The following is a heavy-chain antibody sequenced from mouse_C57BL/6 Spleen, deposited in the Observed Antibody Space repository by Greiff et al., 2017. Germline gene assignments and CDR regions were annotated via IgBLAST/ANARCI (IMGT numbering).Heavy chain of an antibody. D-gene: IGHD2-5*01. CDR2: IYPGSGST. J-gene: IGHJ2*01. Sequence: VQLQQPGAELVKPGASVKMSCKASGYTFTSYWITWVKQRPGQGLEWIGDIYPGSGSTNYNEKFKSKATLTVDTSSTTAYMQLSSLTSEDPAAYYCARGKDSNGVDLDYFGYWGQGTTLTVSS. CDR3: ARGKDSNGVDLDYFGY. CDR1: GYTFTSYW. V-gene: IGHV1-55*01.